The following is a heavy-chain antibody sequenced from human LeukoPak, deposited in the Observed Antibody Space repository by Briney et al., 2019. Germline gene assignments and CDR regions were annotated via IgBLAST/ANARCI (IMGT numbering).Heavy chain of an antibody. CDR1: GDSISTSSYY. Sequence: SETLSLTCTVSGDSISTSSYYWGWIRQPPGKGLEWIGNIFYSGSTYYNPSLKSRLTISLDTSKNQFSLKLSSVTAADTAVYYCARTTLTIPYATYGMWGQGTMVTVSS. CDR2: IFYSGST. J-gene: IGHJ3*02. V-gene: IGHV4-39*07. D-gene: IGHD3-9*01. CDR3: ARTTLTIPYATYGM.